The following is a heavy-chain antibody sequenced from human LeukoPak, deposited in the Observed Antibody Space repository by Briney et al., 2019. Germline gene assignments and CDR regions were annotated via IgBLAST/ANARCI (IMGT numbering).Heavy chain of an antibody. CDR1: GVSISSYY. J-gene: IGHJ4*02. CDR2: IHNSGIT. Sequence: SETLSLTCTVSGVSISSYYWSWIRQPPGKGLEWIGYIHNSGITNYNPSLKSRVTISVDTSKNQFSLKLSSVTAADTAVYYCARVEIYDFWSGYYFHYWGQGTLVTVSS. CDR3: ARVEIYDFWSGYYFHY. D-gene: IGHD3-3*01. V-gene: IGHV4-59*08.